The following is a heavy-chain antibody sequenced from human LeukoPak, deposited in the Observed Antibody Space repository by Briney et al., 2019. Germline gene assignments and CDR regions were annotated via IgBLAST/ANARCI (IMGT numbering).Heavy chain of an antibody. CDR2: ISGSGGST. CDR3: ARDRSASIAVVTAEIDY. CDR1: GFTFRSYA. J-gene: IGHJ4*02. D-gene: IGHD6-19*01. Sequence: PGGSLRLSCAASGFTFRSYAMTWVRQAPGKGLEWVSSISGSGGSTYYADSVKGRFTISRDNAKDSLYLQMNGLRAEDTAVYYCARDRSASIAVVTAEIDYWGQGTLVTVSS. V-gene: IGHV3-23*01.